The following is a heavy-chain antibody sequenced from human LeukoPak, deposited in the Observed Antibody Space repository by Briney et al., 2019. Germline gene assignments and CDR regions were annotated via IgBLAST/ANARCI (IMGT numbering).Heavy chain of an antibody. Sequence: ASVKVSCKVSGYTLTELSMHWVRQAPGKGLEWMGGFDPEDGETIYAQKFQGRVTMTEDTSTDTAYMELRSLRSDDTAVYYCARVSFLQNPIVGATGNDAFDIWGQGTMVTVSS. CDR2: FDPEDGET. V-gene: IGHV1-24*01. J-gene: IGHJ3*02. CDR3: ARVSFLQNPIVGATGNDAFDI. D-gene: IGHD1-26*01. CDR1: GYTLTELS.